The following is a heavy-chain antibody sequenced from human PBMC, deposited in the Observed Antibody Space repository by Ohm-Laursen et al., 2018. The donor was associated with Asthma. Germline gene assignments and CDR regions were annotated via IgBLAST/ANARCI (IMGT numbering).Heavy chain of an antibody. Sequence: SLRLSCAASGYTLSRYSIHWVRQVPGKGLEWVASISTASTFIYYADSVRGRFTTSRDNAKNSVYLQMNSLRADDTALYYCARIGPEWELPGREYSLHHWGEGTLVTVSS. CDR3: ARIGPEWELPGREYSLHH. J-gene: IGHJ1*01. D-gene: IGHD1-26*01. V-gene: IGHV3-21*01. CDR2: ISTASTFI. CDR1: GYTLSRYS.